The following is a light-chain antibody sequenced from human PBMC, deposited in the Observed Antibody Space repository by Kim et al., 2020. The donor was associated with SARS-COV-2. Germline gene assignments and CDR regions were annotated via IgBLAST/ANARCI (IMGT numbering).Light chain of an antibody. Sequence: LGQTVRITFQGDSLRSYSASWYQQKPGQAPLLTIYGKNTRPSGIPDRFSGAISGNTASFTITGAQAEDEADYYCNTRDSSGNHVVLGGGTQLTFL. CDR3: NTRDSSGNHVV. CDR1: SLRSYS. J-gene: IGLJ2*01. CDR2: GKN. V-gene: IGLV3-19*01.